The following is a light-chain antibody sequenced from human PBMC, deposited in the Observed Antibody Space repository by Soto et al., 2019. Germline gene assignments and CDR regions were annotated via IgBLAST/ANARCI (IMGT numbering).Light chain of an antibody. J-gene: IGKJ1*01. CDR3: QQYNKWPQT. Sequence: EIVMTQSPATLSVSPGERVTLSCRASQSVSSNLAWYQQKPGQAPRLLIYGESTRATGIPARFSDSGSGTEFTITISSLQSEDVAVYYWQQYNKWPQTFGQGTKVEIK. CDR1: QSVSSN. CDR2: GES. V-gene: IGKV3-15*01.